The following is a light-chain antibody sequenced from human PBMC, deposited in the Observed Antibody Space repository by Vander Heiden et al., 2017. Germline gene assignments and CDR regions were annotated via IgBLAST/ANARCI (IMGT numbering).Light chain of an antibody. CDR3: QQTENFPVA. J-gene: IGKJ1*01. CDR2: DAS. Sequence: DIQMPQSPSFVSSSVGDRVPISCRASQYSSSWLAWYQQKPGEAPKLLISDASRLQDEVPPRFSGSGSGTEFTLTISSLQPEDSASYYCQQTENFPVAFGQGTKVEVK. CDR1: QYSSSW. V-gene: IGKV1-12*01.